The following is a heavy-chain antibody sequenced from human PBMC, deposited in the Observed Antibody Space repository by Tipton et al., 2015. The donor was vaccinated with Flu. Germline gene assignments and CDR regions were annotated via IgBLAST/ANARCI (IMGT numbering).Heavy chain of an antibody. Sequence: TLSLTCTVSGYSISSGYYWGWIRQPPGKGLEWIGSIYHSGSTYYNPSLKSRVTISVDTSKNQFSLKLSSVTAADTAVYYCARGNIWGSYRSLPWDWGQGTLVNVSS. D-gene: IGHD3-16*02. J-gene: IGHJ4*02. CDR1: GYSISSGYY. CDR3: ARGNIWGSYRSLPWD. V-gene: IGHV4-38-2*02. CDR2: IYHSGST.